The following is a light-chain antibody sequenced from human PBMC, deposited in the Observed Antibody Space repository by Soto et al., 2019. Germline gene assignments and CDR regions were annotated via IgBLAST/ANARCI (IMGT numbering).Light chain of an antibody. V-gene: IGLV2-14*01. Sequence: QSALTQPASVSGSPGQSITISCTGTSSDVGGYNYVSWYQQDPGKAPKVMIHDVSNRPSGVSNRFSGSKSGNTASLTISGLQAEDEAAYYCRSYTSSSTDVFGTGTKVTVL. CDR1: SSDVGGYNY. J-gene: IGLJ1*01. CDR3: RSYTSSSTDV. CDR2: DVS.